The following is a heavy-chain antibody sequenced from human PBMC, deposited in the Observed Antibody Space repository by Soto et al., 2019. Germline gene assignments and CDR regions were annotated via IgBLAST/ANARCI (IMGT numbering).Heavy chain of an antibody. J-gene: IGHJ6*02. CDR3: ARRSSTTYYYGMDV. CDR1: GYTFTSYY. Sequence: ASVKGSCTASGYTFTSYYMHWVRHAPGQGLEWMGIINPSGGSTTYAQKFQGRVTMTRDTSTSTVYMELSSLRSEDTAVYYCARRSSTTYYYGMDVWGQGTTVTVSS. D-gene: IGHD2-2*01. CDR2: INPSGGST. V-gene: IGHV1-46*01.